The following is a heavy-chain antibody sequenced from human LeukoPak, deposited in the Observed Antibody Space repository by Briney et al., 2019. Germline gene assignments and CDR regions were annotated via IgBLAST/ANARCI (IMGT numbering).Heavy chain of an antibody. Sequence: ASVKVSCKASGYTFTGYYMLWVRRAPGQGLEWMGWINPNSGGTNYAQKFQGRVTMTRDTSISTAYMELRRLRSDDTAVYYCARDSGGGYYYDSSGYYAEYFQHWGQGTLVTVSS. D-gene: IGHD3-22*01. V-gene: IGHV1-2*02. CDR3: ARDSGGGYYYDSSGYYAEYFQH. J-gene: IGHJ1*01. CDR2: INPNSGGT. CDR1: GYTFTGYY.